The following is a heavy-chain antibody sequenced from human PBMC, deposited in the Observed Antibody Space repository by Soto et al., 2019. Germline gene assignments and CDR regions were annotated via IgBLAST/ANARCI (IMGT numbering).Heavy chain of an antibody. CDR3: ARERYGDYDY. CDR2: ISYDGSNK. D-gene: IGHD4-17*01. J-gene: IGHJ4*01. CDR1: GFTFSSYA. Sequence: QVQLVESGGGVVQPGRSLRLSCAASGFTFSSYAMHWVRQAPGKGLEWVAVISYDGSNKYYADSVKGRFTISRDNSKNSLYLQMNSRRAEDTAVYYCARERYGDYDYWGHGTLVSVSS. V-gene: IGHV3-30-3*01.